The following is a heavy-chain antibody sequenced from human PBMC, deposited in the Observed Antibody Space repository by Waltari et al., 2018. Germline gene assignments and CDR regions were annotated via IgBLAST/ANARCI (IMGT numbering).Heavy chain of an antibody. CDR1: GGTFSSYA. CDR2: IIPIFGTA. Sequence: QVQLVQSGAEVKKPGSSVKVSCKASGGTFSSYAINWVRQAPGQGLEWMGGIIPIFGTANYAQKFQGRVTITADESTNTAYMELSSLRSDDTAVYYCARRGDYYGSGRPPYHYYGMDVWGQGTTVTVSS. CDR3: ARRGDYYGSGRPPYHYYGMDV. V-gene: IGHV1-69*12. J-gene: IGHJ6*02. D-gene: IGHD3-10*01.